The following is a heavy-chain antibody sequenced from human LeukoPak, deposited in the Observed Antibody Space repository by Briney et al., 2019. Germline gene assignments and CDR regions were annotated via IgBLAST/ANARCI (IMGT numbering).Heavy chain of an antibody. V-gene: IGHV4-31*03. CDR3: ARAGGSGYYFNWFDP. D-gene: IGHD3-22*01. J-gene: IGHJ5*02. CDR1: GGSISSGGYY. Sequence: SETLPLTCTVSGGSISSGGYYWSWIRQHPGKGLEWIGYIYYSGSTYYNPSLKSRVTISVDTSKNQFSLKLSSVTAADTAVYYCARAGGSGYYFNWFDPWGQGTLVTVSS. CDR2: IYYSGST.